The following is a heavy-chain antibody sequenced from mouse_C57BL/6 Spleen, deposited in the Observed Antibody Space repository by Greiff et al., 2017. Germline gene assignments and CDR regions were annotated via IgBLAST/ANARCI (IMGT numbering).Heavy chain of an antibody. Sequence: VQLQQSGAELARPGASVKLSCKASGYTFTSYGISWVKQRTGQGLEWIGEIYPRSGNTYYNEQFKGKATLTADKSSSTAYMEVRSLRSEDSAVYVCARWEDYGCAMDYWGQGTSVTVSS. CDR1: GYTFTSYG. D-gene: IGHD1-2*01. V-gene: IGHV1-81*01. J-gene: IGHJ4*01. CDR3: ARWEDYGCAMDY. CDR2: IYPRSGNT.